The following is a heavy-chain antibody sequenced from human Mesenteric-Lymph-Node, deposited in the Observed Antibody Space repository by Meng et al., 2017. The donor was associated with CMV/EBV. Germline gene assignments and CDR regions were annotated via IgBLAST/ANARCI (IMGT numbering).Heavy chain of an antibody. Sequence: GESLKISCAASGFTFSSYAMSWVRQAPGKGLEWVSVIYSGGSSTYYADSVKGRFTISRDNSKNTLYLQMNSLRAEDTAVYYCAKEVVPAAIPNWFDPWGQGTLVTVSS. CDR1: GFTFSSYA. D-gene: IGHD2-2*01. J-gene: IGHJ5*02. CDR3: AKEVVPAAIPNWFDP. V-gene: IGHV3-23*03. CDR2: IYSGGSST.